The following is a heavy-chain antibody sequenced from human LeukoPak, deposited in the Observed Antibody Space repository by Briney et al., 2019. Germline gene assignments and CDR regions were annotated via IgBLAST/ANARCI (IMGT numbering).Heavy chain of an antibody. D-gene: IGHD2-2*01. CDR3: ARDSSRRGNWFDP. CDR1: GFTFSSYS. J-gene: IGHJ5*02. V-gene: IGHV3-33*08. CDR2: IWYDGSNK. Sequence: QPGGSLRLSCAASGFTFSSYSMNWDRQAPGKGLEWVAVIWYDGSNKYYADPVKGRFTISRDNSKNTLYLQMNSLRAEDTAVYYCARDSSRRGNWFDPWGQGTLVTVSS.